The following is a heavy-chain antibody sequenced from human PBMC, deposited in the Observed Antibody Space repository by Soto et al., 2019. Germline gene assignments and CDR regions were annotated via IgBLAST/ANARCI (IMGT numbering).Heavy chain of an antibody. J-gene: IGHJ3*02. CDR2: IIPTFGTA. V-gene: IGHV1-69*13. CDR3: ARDRGAYCGGDCFGRGDAFDI. Sequence: ASVKVSCKASGGTFSSYAISWVRQAPGQGLEWMGGIIPTFGTANYAQKFQGRVTITADESTSTAYMELSSLRSEDTAVYYCARDRGAYCGGDCFGRGDAFDIWGQGTMVTVSS. CDR1: GGTFSSYA. D-gene: IGHD2-21*02.